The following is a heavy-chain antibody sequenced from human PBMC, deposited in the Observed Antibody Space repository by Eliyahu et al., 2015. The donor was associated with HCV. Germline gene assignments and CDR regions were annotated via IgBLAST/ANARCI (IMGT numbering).Heavy chain of an antibody. CDR2: ISSRSTTV. CDR1: GFTFXXXE. J-gene: IGHJ5*02. CDR3: ARQPGSMTYYDDSDTSDL. Sequence: EAQLVESGGGLVEPGGSLRLSCAASGFTFXXXEMNWVRQAPGKGLEWVSYISSRSTTVKYADSVKGRFTISRDNARNSLYLQMNSLRVEDTAFYFCARQPGSMTYYDDSDTSDLWGQGTLVTVSS. D-gene: IGHD3-16*01. V-gene: IGHV3-48*03.